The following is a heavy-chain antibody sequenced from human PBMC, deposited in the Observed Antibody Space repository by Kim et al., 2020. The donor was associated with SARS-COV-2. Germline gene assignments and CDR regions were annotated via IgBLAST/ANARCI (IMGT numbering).Heavy chain of an antibody. CDR1: GFTFSSYA. CDR2: ISYDGSNK. CDR3: ARALWFGALLGENWFDP. Sequence: GGSLRLSCAASGFTFSSYAMHWVRQAPGKGLEWVAVISYDGSNKYYADSVKGRFTISRDNSKNTLYLQMNSLRAEDTAVYYCARALWFGALLGENWFDPWGQGTLVTVSS. V-gene: IGHV3-30*04. D-gene: IGHD3-10*01. J-gene: IGHJ5*02.